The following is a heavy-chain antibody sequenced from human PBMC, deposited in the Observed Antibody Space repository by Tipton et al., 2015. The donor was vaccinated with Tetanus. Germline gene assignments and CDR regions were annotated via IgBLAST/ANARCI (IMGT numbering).Heavy chain of an antibody. CDR1: GYTFTSYG. Sequence: VQLVQSGAEVKKPGASVKVSCKASGYTFTSYGISWVRQAPGQGLEWMGWISAYNGNTNYAQKLQGRVTMTTDTSTSTAYMELRSLRSDDTAVYYCARLSQPLYDTLMQRWFDPWGQGTLVTVSS. CDR2: ISAYNGNT. V-gene: IGHV1-18*04. J-gene: IGHJ5*02. CDR3: ARLSQPLYDTLMQRWFDP. D-gene: IGHD3-16*01.